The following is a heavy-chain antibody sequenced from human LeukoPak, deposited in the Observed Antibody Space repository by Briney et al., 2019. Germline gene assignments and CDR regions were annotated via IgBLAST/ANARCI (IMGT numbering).Heavy chain of an antibody. D-gene: IGHD3-3*01. V-gene: IGHV4-34*01. CDR1: GGSFSGYY. CDR3: ARGRSLRFLEWLLYRVNWFDP. J-gene: IGHJ5*02. CDR2: IYYSGST. Sequence: SETLSLTCAVYGGSFSGYYWGWIRQPPGKGLEWIGSIYYSGSTNYNPSLKSRVTISVDTSKNQFSLKLSSVTAADTAVYYCARGRSLRFLEWLLYRVNWFDPWGQGTLVTVSS.